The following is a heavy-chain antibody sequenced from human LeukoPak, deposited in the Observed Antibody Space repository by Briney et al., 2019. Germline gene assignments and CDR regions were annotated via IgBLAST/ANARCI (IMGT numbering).Heavy chain of an antibody. D-gene: IGHD3-3*01. V-gene: IGHV1-46*01. CDR1: GYTFTSYY. CDR2: INPSGGST. J-gene: IGHJ4*02. Sequence: ASVKDSCKASGYTFTSYYMHWVRQAPGQGLEWMGIINPSGGSTSYAQKFQGRVTMTRDTSTSTVYMELSSLRSEDTAVYYCARDPTRYDFWSGYFDYWGQGTLVTVSS. CDR3: ARDPTRYDFWSGYFDY.